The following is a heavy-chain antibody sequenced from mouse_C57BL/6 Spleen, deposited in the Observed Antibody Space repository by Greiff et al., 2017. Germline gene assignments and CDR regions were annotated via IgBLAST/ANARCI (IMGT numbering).Heavy chain of an antibody. CDR1: GYAFSSYW. CDR2: IYPGDGDT. Sequence: VQLQQSGAELVKPGASVKISCKASGYAFSSYWMNWVKQRPGKGLEWIGQIYPGDGDTNYNGKFKGKATLTADKSSSTAYMQLSSLTSEDSAVYYCARGPLLRRTFDYWGQGTTLTVSS. CDR3: ARGPLLRRTFDY. J-gene: IGHJ2*01. D-gene: IGHD1-1*01. V-gene: IGHV1-80*01.